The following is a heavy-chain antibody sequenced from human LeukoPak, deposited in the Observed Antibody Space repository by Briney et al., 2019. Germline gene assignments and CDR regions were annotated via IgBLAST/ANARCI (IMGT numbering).Heavy chain of an antibody. V-gene: IGHV3-43*02. CDR2: TSVVGGST. Sequence: GGPRRLSCAAPGTTFVNYAMPWVRKSPGKGLDWGSPTSVVGGSTYSADSVKGRFTISRDTSKTSLYLQMNSLRTEDTALYYCARNYDFWSGYWNWFDPWGQGTLVTVSS. CDR3: ARNYDFWSGYWNWFDP. CDR1: GTTFVNYA. J-gene: IGHJ5*02. D-gene: IGHD3-3*01.